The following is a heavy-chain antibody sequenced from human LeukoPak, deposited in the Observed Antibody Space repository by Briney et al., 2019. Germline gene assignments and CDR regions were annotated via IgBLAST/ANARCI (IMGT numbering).Heavy chain of an antibody. CDR3: ARGEGGCSSTSCYTYPFDY. CDR1: GGSFSGYY. D-gene: IGHD2-2*02. Sequence: SETLSLTCAVYGGSFSGYYWSWIRQPPGKGLEWIGEINHSGSTNYNPSLKSRVTISVDTSKNKFSLKLSSVTAADTAVYYCARGEGGCSSTSCYTYPFDYWGQGTLVTVSS. J-gene: IGHJ4*02. CDR2: INHSGST. V-gene: IGHV4-34*01.